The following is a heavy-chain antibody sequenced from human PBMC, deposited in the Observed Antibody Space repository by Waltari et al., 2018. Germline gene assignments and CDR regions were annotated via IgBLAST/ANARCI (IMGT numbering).Heavy chain of an antibody. CDR2: IFYSGSP. D-gene: IGHD1-26*01. V-gene: IGHV4-59*08. CDR1: GGSINNYY. CDR3: ARHPSASGTYYDS. Sequence: QVQLQESGPGLVKPSETLSLTCTVSGGSINNYYWSWIRQPPGKGLEWIGYIFYSGSPNYNPSLKSRVTMSVDTSNNRFSLKLNSVTAADTAVYYCARHPSASGTYYDSWGQGTLVTVSS. J-gene: IGHJ4*02.